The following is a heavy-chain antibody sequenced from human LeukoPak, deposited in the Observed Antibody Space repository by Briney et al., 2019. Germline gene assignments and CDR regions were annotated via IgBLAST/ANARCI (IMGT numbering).Heavy chain of an antibody. CDR2: ISSSGSSI. CDR1: GFIFSTYE. Sequence: QSGGSLRLSCAASGFIFSTYEMNWVRQAPGKGLEWVSYISSSGSSIYYADSVKGRFTISRDNAKNSLYLQMNSLRAEDTAVYYCARDAVKIFGVVIIRNWAFDIWGQGTMVTVSS. J-gene: IGHJ3*02. D-gene: IGHD3-3*01. V-gene: IGHV3-48*03. CDR3: ARDAVKIFGVVIIRNWAFDI.